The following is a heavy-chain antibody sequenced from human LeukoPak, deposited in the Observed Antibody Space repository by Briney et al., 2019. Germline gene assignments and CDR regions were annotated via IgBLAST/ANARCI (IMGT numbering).Heavy chain of an antibody. J-gene: IGHJ5*02. CDR2: IIPIFGTA. CDR1: GGTFSSYA. CDR3: ARTVTTDNWFDP. V-gene: IGHV1-69*13. Sequence: ASVKVSCKAPGGTFSSYAISWVRQAPGQGLEWMGGIIPIFGTANYAQKFQGRVTITADESTSTAYMELSSLRSEDTAVYYCARTVTTDNWFDPWGQGTLVTVSS. D-gene: IGHD4-11*01.